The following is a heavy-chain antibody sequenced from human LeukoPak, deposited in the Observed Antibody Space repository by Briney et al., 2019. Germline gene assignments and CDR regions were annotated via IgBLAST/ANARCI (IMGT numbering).Heavy chain of an antibody. CDR1: GYTFITYP. V-gene: IGHV7-4-1*02. CDR3: VRGVDTTGYFNY. J-gene: IGHJ4*02. CDR2: INTNTGSP. D-gene: IGHD3-22*01. Sequence: ASVKVSCKASGYTFITYPINWVRQAPGQGLEWMGWINTNTGSPTYAQGLIGRFVFSLDTSVSTAFLQIISLKAEDTALYYCVRGVDTTGYFNYWGQGTLVTVSS.